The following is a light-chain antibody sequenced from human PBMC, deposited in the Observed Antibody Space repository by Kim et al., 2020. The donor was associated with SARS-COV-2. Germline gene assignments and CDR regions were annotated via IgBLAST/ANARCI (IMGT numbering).Light chain of an antibody. J-gene: IGLJ2*01. CDR3: GTWDSSLSAAVV. CDR2: DNN. CDR1: SSNSGNNY. V-gene: IGLV1-51*01. Sequence: KGPIACSGSSSNSGNNYVSWYQQLPGTAPKLLIYDNNKRPSGIPDRFSGSKSGTSATLGITGLQTGDEADYYCGTWDSSLSAAVVFGGGTQLTVL.